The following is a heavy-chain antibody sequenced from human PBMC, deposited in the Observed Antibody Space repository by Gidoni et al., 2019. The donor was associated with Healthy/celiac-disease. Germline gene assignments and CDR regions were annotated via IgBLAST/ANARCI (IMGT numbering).Heavy chain of an antibody. V-gene: IGHV3-15*07. CDR1: GFTFTNAR. Sequence: EVQLAESGGGMVKPGGSLRRSCTASGFTFTNARMNWVRQAPGTGLEWVGRIKSKTDGGTTDYAAPVKGRFTILRDDSKNTLYLQMNSLKTEDTAVYYCTTDSPTDYGSGSYYDYWGQGTLVTVSS. CDR3: TTDSPTDYGSGSYYDY. CDR2: IKSKTDGGTT. D-gene: IGHD3-10*01. J-gene: IGHJ4*02.